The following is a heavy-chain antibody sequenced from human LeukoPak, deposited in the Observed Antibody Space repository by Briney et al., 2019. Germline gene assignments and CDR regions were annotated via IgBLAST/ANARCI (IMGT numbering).Heavy chain of an antibody. CDR2: ISAYNGNT. Sequence: ASVKVSCKASGYTFTSYGIRWVRQAPGQGPEWMGWISAYNGNTNYAQKLQGRVTMTTDTSTSTAYMELRSLRSDDTAVYYCASFPNAAAGPDYYYYGMDVWGQGTTVTVSS. CDR1: GYTFTSYG. J-gene: IGHJ6*02. CDR3: ASFPNAAAGPDYYYYGMDV. D-gene: IGHD6-13*01. V-gene: IGHV1-18*01.